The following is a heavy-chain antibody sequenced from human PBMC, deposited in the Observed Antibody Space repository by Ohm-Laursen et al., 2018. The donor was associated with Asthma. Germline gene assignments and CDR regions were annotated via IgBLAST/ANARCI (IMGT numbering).Heavy chain of an antibody. CDR1: GFKFSYYY. CDR2: ISSDSIHT. CDR3: ARATREPRH. D-gene: IGHD1-26*01. V-gene: IGHV3-11*06. Sequence: SLRLSCAASGFKFSYYYMSWIRQAPGKGLEYVSHISSDSIHTEYANSVKGRFTISRDNAKNSLYLQMNSRRADDKAVYYCARATREPRHWGQGTPVTVSS. J-gene: IGHJ4*02.